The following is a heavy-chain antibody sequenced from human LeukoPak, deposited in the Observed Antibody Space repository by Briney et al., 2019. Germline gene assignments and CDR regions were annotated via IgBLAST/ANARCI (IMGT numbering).Heavy chain of an antibody. CDR1: GFIFGDHA. D-gene: IGHD5-24*01. J-gene: IGHJ3*01. Sequence: GSLRLSCRASGFIFGDHAMTRVRQAPGKGLEWVGFIRSKGEGGTTEYAASVKGRFTISRDDSKSIAYVEMNSLKIEDTALYYCVRLEMVTMADAFDVWGQGTMVTV. CDR3: VRLEMVTMADAFDV. V-gene: IGHV3-49*04. CDR2: IRSKGEGGTT.